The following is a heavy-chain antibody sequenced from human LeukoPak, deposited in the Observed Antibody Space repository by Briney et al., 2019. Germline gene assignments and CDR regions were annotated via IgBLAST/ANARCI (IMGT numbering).Heavy chain of an antibody. D-gene: IGHD6-13*01. CDR1: GYTFTGYY. CDR3: ARDRGSRQQLVIYYYMDV. Sequence: GASVKVSCKASGYTFTGYYMHWVRQAPGQGLEWMGWINPNSGGTNYAQKFQGRVTMTRDTSISTAYMELSRLRSDDTAVYYCARDRGSRQQLVIYYYMDVWGKGTTVTVSS. V-gene: IGHV1-2*02. J-gene: IGHJ6*03. CDR2: INPNSGGT.